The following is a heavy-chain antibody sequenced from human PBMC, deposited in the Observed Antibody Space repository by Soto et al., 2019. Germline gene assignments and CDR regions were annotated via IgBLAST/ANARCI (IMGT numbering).Heavy chain of an antibody. CDR3: AKPQEQQLVTGWFDP. J-gene: IGHJ5*02. CDR1: GETFNTYA. D-gene: IGHD6-13*01. CDR2: IIPIFGVL. Sequence: QVQLVQSGAEVKKPGSSVTVSCKASGETFNTYAISWVRQAPGQGLEWMGGIIPIFGVLSFAQKFQGRLSITADRSTNTAYMRLSSLTSEDTAIYYCAKPQEQQLVTGWFDPWGQGTLVTVSS. V-gene: IGHV1-69*17.